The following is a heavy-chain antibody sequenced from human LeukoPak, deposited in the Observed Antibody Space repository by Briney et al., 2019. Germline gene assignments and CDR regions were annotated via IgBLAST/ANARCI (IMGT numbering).Heavy chain of an antibody. D-gene: IGHD3-3*01. CDR2: IYWDDDK. CDR3: ARLRIFGWLHIAY. V-gene: IGHV2-5*02. J-gene: IGHJ4*02. Sequence: SGPMLRYPIQALTPTCTIPGSALCTTGVGVGWIRQPPGKALEWLALIYWDDDKRYSPSLKSRLTITKDTSKNQVVLTMTNMDPVDTATYHCARLRIFGWLHIAYRLQGTLVTVSS. CDR1: GSALCTTGVG.